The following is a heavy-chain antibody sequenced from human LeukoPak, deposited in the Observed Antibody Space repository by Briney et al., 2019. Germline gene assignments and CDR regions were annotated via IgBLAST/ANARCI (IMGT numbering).Heavy chain of an antibody. J-gene: IGHJ5*02. CDR3: AREVRSCSGGSCHHEGWFDP. D-gene: IGHD2-15*01. Sequence: PSETLSLTCAVYGGSFSGYYWSWIRQPPGKGLEWIGEINHSGSTNYNPSLKSRVTISVDTSKNQFSLKLSSVTAADTAVYYCAREVRSCSGGSCHHEGWFDPWGQGALVTVSS. CDR2: INHSGST. V-gene: IGHV4-34*01. CDR1: GGSFSGYY.